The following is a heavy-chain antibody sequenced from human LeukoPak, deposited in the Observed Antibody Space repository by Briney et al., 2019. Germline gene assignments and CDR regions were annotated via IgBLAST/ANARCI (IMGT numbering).Heavy chain of an antibody. CDR2: INSDGSRR. CDR1: GFTFSSYW. CDR3: ARLIYDSSGYYYPPYFDY. D-gene: IGHD3-22*01. V-gene: IGHV3-74*01. Sequence: GGSLRLSCAASGFTFSSYWMNWVRQAPEKGLGWVSRINSDGSRRSYADSVKGRFTISRDNAKNTLYLQMNSLRAEDTAVYYCARLIYDSSGYYYPPYFDYWGQGTLVTVSS. J-gene: IGHJ4*02.